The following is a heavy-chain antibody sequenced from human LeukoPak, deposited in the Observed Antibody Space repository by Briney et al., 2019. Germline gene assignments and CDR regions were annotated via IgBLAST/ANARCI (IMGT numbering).Heavy chain of an antibody. D-gene: IGHD3-9*01. V-gene: IGHV1-18*04. Sequence: ASVKVSCKASGYTFTSYGISWVRQAPGQGLDGMGWISAYNGNTNYAQKLQGRVTMTTDTSTSTAYMELRSLRSDDTAVYYCARSYDILTGPGDFQHWGQGTLVTVSS. CDR3: ARSYDILTGPGDFQH. CDR1: GYTFTSYG. CDR2: ISAYNGNT. J-gene: IGHJ1*01.